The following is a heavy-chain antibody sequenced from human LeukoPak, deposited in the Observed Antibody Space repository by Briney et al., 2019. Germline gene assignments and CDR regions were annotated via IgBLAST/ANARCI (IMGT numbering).Heavy chain of an antibody. V-gene: IGHV4-59*01. J-gene: IGHJ3*02. CDR3: ARDYGSGSYYNFHDAFDI. CDR2: IYYSGST. D-gene: IGHD3-10*01. CDR1: GGSISSYY. Sequence: SETLSLTCTVSGGSISSYYWSWIWQPPGKGLEWIGYIYYSGSTNYNPSLKSRVTISVDTSKNQFSLKLSSVTAADTAVYYCARDYGSGSYYNFHDAFDIWGQGTMVTASS.